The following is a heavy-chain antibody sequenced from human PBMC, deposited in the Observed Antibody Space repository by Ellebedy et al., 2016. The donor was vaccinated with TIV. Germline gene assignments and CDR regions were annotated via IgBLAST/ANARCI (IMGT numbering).Heavy chain of an antibody. CDR1: GYTFTTYA. D-gene: IGHD2-2*01. J-gene: IGHJ4*02. CDR2: ISADNGNT. CDR3: ARETGHAMLLDY. Sequence: ASVKVSXXASGYTFTTYAITWVRQAPGQGLEWMGWISADNGNTIYAEKLQGRVTMTTDTSTSTAYMELRSLRSDDTAVYYCARETGHAMLLDYWGQGTLVTVSS. V-gene: IGHV1-18*01.